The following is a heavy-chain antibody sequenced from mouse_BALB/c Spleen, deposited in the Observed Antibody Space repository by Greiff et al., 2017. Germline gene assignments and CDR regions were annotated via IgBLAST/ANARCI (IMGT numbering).Heavy chain of an antibody. Sequence: QVQLQQSGAELAKPGASVKMSCKASGYTFTSYWMHWVKQRPGQGLEWIGYINPSSGYTNYNQKFKDKATLTADKSSSTAYMQLSSLTSEDSAVYYCAREVWGDYWGQGTTLTVSS. D-gene: IGHD2-10*02. J-gene: IGHJ2*01. CDR2: INPSSGYT. CDR1: GYTFTSYW. CDR3: AREVWGDY. V-gene: IGHV1-7*01.